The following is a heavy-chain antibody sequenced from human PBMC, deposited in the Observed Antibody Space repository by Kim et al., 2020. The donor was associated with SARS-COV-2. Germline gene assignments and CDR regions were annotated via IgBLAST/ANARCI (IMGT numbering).Heavy chain of an antibody. CDR3: VRLYCSSPSCYDSYIDY. CDR2: INQDESEK. D-gene: IGHD2-2*01. V-gene: IGHV3-7*03. Sequence: GGSLRLSCAAAGFTFSASWMSWVRQAPGKGLEWVANINQDESEKSYEDSVKGRFTISRDDAKNSLYLQMNSLRAEDTAVYFCVRLYCSSPSCYDSYIDY. J-gene: IGHJ4*01. CDR1: GFTFSASW.